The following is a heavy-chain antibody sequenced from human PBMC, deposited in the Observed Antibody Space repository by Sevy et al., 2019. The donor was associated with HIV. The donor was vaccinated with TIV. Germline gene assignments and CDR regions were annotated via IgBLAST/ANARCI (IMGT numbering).Heavy chain of an antibody. CDR1: GFTLSNYW. V-gene: IGHV3-7*01. J-gene: IGHJ4*02. CDR3: ARDLFSGSYYENS. Sequence: GGSLRLSCAASGFTLSNYWMSWVRQAPGKGLEWVANIEQDGSDKYYVDSVKGRFTISRDNAKNSLYLQMNSLRAEDTAVYYCARDLFSGSYYENSWGQGTLVTVSS. D-gene: IGHD1-26*01. CDR2: IEQDGSDK.